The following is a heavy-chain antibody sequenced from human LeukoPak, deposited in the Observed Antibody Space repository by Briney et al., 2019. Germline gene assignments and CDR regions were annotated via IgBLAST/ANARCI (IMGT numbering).Heavy chain of an antibody. CDR1: GGTFSSYA. J-gene: IGHJ4*02. V-gene: IGHV1-69*04. D-gene: IGHD3-10*01. CDR2: IIPTLGIA. CDR3: ARDRGEGYYFDY. Sequence: GASVKVSCKASGGTFSSYAISWVRQAPGQGLEWMGRIIPTLGIANYAQKFQGRVTITADKSTSTAYMELSSLRSEDTAVYYCARDRGEGYYFDYWGQGTLVTVSS.